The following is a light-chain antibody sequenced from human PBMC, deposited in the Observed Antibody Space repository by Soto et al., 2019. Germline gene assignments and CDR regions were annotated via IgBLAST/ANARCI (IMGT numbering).Light chain of an antibody. CDR1: QSVSSSY. Sequence: EIVLTQSPATLSLSPGERGTLSFMAIQSVSSSYLAWYQQKPGQAPRLLIYGASSRATGIPDRFSGSGSGTDFTLTISRLEPEDFAVYYCQQYGSSPPWTFGQGAKVDIK. CDR2: GAS. J-gene: IGKJ1*01. V-gene: IGKV3-20*01. CDR3: QQYGSSPPWT.